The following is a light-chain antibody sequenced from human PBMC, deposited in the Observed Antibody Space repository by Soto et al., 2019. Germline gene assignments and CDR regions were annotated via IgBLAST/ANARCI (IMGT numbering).Light chain of an antibody. CDR2: AAS. CDR1: QGISSW. J-gene: IGKJ5*01. V-gene: IGKV1-12*02. CDR3: QQSYSTPSIT. Sequence: DIQMTQSPSFVSASVGDSVAITCRASQGISSWLTWYQQKPGKAPQLLIYAASSLQSGVPSRFSGSGSGTDFTLTISNLQPEDFATYYCQQSYSTPSITFGQGTRLEIK.